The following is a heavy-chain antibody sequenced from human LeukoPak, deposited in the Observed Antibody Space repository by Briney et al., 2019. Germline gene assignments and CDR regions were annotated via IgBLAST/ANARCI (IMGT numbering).Heavy chain of an antibody. CDR3: ARAGASRRYYFDY. Sequence: GGSLRLSCAASRFTFSSYEMNWVRQAPGKGLEWVSYISSSGSTIYYADSVKGRFTISRDNAKNSLYLQMNSLRAEDTAVYFCARAGASRRYYFDYWGQGALVTVSS. CDR2: ISSSGSTI. J-gene: IGHJ4*02. CDR1: RFTFSSYE. V-gene: IGHV3-48*03. D-gene: IGHD1-26*01.